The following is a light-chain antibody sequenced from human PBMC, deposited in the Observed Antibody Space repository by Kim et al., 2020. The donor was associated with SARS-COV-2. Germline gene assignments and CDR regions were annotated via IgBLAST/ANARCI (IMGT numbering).Light chain of an antibody. Sequence: SASVGDRVTITCRASQSISSYLNWYQQKPGRAPKLLIYMTSSLHSGVPSRFSGSGSGSDFTLTINSLQPEDFASYYCQQSYSNPPTFGRGTKLEI. V-gene: IGKV1-39*01. J-gene: IGKJ2*01. CDR2: MTS. CDR1: QSISSY. CDR3: QQSYSNPPT.